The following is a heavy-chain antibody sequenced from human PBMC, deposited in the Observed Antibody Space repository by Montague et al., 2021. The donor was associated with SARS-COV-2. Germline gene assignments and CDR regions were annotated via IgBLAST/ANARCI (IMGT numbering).Heavy chain of an antibody. D-gene: IGHD5-12*01. J-gene: IGHJ6*02. Sequence: SLRLSCAASGFTVTSNYMSWVRQAPGKGLEWVSVIYDGGSTYYAXSVKGRFTISRDSSKNTLYLQMNSLRAEDTAVYYCARGGGLRNYGMDAWGQGTTVTVSS. CDR3: ARGGGLRNYGMDA. CDR1: GFTVTSNY. CDR2: IYDGGST. V-gene: IGHV3-53*01.